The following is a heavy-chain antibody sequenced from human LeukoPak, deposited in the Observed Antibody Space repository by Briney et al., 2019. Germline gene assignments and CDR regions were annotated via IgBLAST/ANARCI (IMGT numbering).Heavy chain of an antibody. CDR1: GYTFFGYD. V-gene: IGHV1-2*02. CDR2: INPNSDGT. Sequence: ASVKVSCKASGYTFFGYDMHWVRQAPGQGLEWMGWINPNSDGTDYAQKFQGRVTMTTDTSISTVHMELSSLRSDDTAVYYCARGGSFWSGYPKWFDTWGEGTLVTVSS. CDR3: ARGGSFWSGYPKWFDT. J-gene: IGHJ5*02. D-gene: IGHD3-3*01.